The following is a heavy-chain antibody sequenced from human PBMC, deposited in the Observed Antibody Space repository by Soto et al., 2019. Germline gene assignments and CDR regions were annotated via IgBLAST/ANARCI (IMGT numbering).Heavy chain of an antibody. D-gene: IGHD1-26*01. V-gene: IGHV1-69*01. J-gene: IGHJ4*02. CDR2: IIPIFGTA. CDR1: GGTLSSYA. CDR3: AKPHSDHSSREKYYFDY. Sequence: SVEVCCKSSGGTLSSYAISGVRQAPGQGLEWMGGIIPIFGTAYYAQKFQGRVTITADESTSTAYMELSSLRAEDTAVYYCAKPHSDHSSREKYYFDYWGQGTLVTVSS.